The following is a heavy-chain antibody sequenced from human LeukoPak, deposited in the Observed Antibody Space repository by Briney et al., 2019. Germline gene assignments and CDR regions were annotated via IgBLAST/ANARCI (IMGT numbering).Heavy chain of an antibody. CDR2: ISGSGGST. CDR3: AKHCSSTSCYF. Sequence: GGSLRLSCAASGFIFSSYAMSWVRQAPGKGLEWVSTISGSGGSTYYADSVKGRFTISRDNSKNTLYLQMNSLRAEDTAVYYCAKHCSSTSCYFWGQGTLVTVSS. V-gene: IGHV3-23*01. J-gene: IGHJ4*02. CDR1: GFIFSSYA. D-gene: IGHD2-2*01.